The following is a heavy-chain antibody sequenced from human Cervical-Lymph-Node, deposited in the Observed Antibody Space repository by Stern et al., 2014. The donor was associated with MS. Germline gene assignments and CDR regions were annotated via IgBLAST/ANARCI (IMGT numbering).Heavy chain of an antibody. CDR1: GYTFTNYA. Sequence: VQLVQSGAEVKKPGASVKVSCKTSGYTFTNYAMHWVRQAPGQRLECMGWINGGNGNTKYTQKLQGRVTITRDTSASTAYMELSSLRSEDTAVYYCARSRDRSPISVRVDFWGQGTLVTVSS. D-gene: IGHD5-24*01. CDR3: ARSRDRSPISVRVDF. J-gene: IGHJ4*02. V-gene: IGHV1-3*01. CDR2: INGGNGNT.